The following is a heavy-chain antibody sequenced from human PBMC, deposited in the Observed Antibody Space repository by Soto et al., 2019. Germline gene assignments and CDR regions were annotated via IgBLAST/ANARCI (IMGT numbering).Heavy chain of an antibody. V-gene: IGHV3-21*04. J-gene: IGHJ6*02. Sequence: PGGSLRLSCAASGFTLSSYSMNWVRQAPGKGLEWVSSISSSSSYIYYADSVKGRFTISRDNAKNSLYLQMNSLRAEDTAVYYCARGGRTVPDGQNYYYGMDVWGQGTTVTVSS. CDR2: ISSSSSYI. CDR3: ARGGRTVPDGQNYYYGMDV. D-gene: IGHD2-2*01. CDR1: GFTLSSYS.